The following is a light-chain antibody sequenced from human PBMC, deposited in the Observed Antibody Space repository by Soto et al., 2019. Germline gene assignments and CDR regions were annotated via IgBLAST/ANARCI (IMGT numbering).Light chain of an antibody. CDR1: SSDVGSFNY. J-gene: IGLJ1*01. CDR2: DVT. CDR3: CSYAGSPYV. Sequence: QSALTQPRSVSGSPGQSVAISCTGTSSDVGSFNYVSWYQQHPDKAPKLMIYDVTKRPSGVPDRFSGSKSGKKAYLTNSGLQAEDEADYYCCSYAGSPYVFGTGTKVTVL. V-gene: IGLV2-11*01.